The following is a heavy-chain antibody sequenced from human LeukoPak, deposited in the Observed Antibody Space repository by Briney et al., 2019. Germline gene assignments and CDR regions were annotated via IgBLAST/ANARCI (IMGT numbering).Heavy chain of an antibody. Sequence: NPSETLSLTCTVSGGSISSSDYYWGWIRQPPWKGLEWIGSFDHTGTTYYNPSLKSRVTTSVDTSKNQFSLRLSSVTAADTAVYYCARWVDLTVYWGQGTLVTVSS. V-gene: IGHV4-39*01. CDR1: GGSISSSDYY. CDR2: FDHTGTT. J-gene: IGHJ4*02. CDR3: ARWVDLTVY. D-gene: IGHD3-9*01.